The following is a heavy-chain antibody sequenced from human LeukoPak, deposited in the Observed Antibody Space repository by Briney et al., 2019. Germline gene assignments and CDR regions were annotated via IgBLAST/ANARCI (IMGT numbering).Heavy chain of an antibody. Sequence: GRSLRLSCAASGFTFSSYAMHWVRQAPGKGLEWVAVISYDGSNKYYADSVKGRFTISRDNSKNTLYLQMNSLRAEDTAVYYCAREMATSDAFDIWGQGTMVTVSS. V-gene: IGHV3-30*04. CDR1: GFTFSSYA. D-gene: IGHD5-24*01. J-gene: IGHJ3*02. CDR2: ISYDGSNK. CDR3: AREMATSDAFDI.